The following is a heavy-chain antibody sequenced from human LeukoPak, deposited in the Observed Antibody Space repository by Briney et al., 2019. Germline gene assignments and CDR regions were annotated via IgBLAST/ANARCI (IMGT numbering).Heavy chain of an antibody. V-gene: IGHV3-30*18. CDR1: GFTFSSYG. CDR3: AKLALSIAARSDY. J-gene: IGHJ4*02. CDR2: ISYDGSNK. Sequence: GGSLRLSCAASGFTFSSYGMHWVRQAPGKGLEWVAVISYDGSNKYYADSVKGRFTISRDNSKNTLYLQMNSLSAEDTAVYYCAKLALSIAARSDYWGQGTLVTVSS. D-gene: IGHD6-6*01.